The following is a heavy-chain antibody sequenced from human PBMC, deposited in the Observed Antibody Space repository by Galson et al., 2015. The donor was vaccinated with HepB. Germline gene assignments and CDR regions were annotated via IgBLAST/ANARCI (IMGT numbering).Heavy chain of an antibody. CDR2: VNLDGSEM. CDR3: AREVMIRTLADMTPDY. CDR1: GFTFSAYW. Sequence: SLRLSCAASGFTFSAYWMSWVRQVPGKGLEWVADVNLDGSEMYYADSVKGRFTISSENAERSVSLHMYSLRAEDTAVYYCAREVMIRTLADMTPDYWGQGTLVTVSS. V-gene: IGHV3-7*03. D-gene: IGHD3-16*01. J-gene: IGHJ4*02.